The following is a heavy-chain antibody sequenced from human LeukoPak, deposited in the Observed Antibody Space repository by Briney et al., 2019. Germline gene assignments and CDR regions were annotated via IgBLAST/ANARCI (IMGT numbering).Heavy chain of an antibody. CDR3: ARVSIAVAGWFDP. Sequence: SETLSLTCAVYGGSFSGYYWSWIRQPPGKGLEWIGAINHSGSTNYNPSLKSRVTISVDTYNNQFSLKLSSVTAADTAVYYCARVSIAVAGWFDPWGQGTLVTVSS. CDR2: INHSGST. CDR1: GGSFSGYY. D-gene: IGHD6-19*01. V-gene: IGHV4-34*01. J-gene: IGHJ5*02.